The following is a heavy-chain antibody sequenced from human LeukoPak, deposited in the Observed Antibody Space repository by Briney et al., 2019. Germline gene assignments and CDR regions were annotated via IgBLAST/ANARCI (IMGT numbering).Heavy chain of an antibody. CDR3: ARGIAGSSGWDYYYYYYYGMDV. D-gene: IGHD6-19*01. J-gene: IGHJ6*02. V-gene: IGHV3-53*01. CDR1: GFTVSSNY. CDR2: IYSGGST. Sequence: GGSLRLSCAASGFTVSSNYMSWVRKAPWKGLEWVSVIYSGGSTYYADSVKGRFTISRDNSKNTLYLQMNSLRAEDTAVYYCARGIAGSSGWDYYYYYYYGMDVWGQGTTVTVSS.